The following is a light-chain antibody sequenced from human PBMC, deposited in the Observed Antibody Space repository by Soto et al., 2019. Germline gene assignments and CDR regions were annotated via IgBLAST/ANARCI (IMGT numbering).Light chain of an antibody. CDR1: QSIDSW. CDR2: KAS. J-gene: IGKJ2*01. V-gene: IGKV1-5*03. Sequence: DFQMTQSPSTLSASVGDRVTITCRASQSIDSWLAWYQQKPGKAPKLLIYKASNLKSGVPSRFSGSGSGTEFTLTFSSLQPDDFASYYCQQYKSYSYTFGQGTKLEIK. CDR3: QQYKSYSYT.